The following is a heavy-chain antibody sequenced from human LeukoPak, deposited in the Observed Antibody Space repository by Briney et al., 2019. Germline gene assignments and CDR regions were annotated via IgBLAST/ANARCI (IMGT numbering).Heavy chain of an antibody. J-gene: IGHJ6*03. CDR3: ARQIGSGSYVGYYYYYYMDV. V-gene: IGHV4-39*01. CDR2: IYYSGST. Sequence: PSETLSLTCTVSGGSISSSSYYWGWIRQPPGKGLEWIGSIYYSGSTYYNPSLKSRVTISVDTSKNQFSLKLSSVTAADTAVYYCARQIGSGSYVGYYYYYYMDVWGKGTTVTISS. CDR1: GGSISSSSYY. D-gene: IGHD1-26*01.